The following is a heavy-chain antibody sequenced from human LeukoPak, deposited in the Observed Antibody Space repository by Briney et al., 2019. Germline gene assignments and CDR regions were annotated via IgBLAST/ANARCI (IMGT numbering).Heavy chain of an antibody. D-gene: IGHD6-19*01. CDR2: IKSKTDGGTT. Sequence: GGSLRLSCAASGFTFSNAWMSWVRQAPGKGLEWVGRIKSKTDGGTTDYAAPVKGRFTISRDDSKNTLYLQMNSLKTEDTAVYYCTYLTRPNSSDWYWLPTWYYFDYWGQGTLVTVSS. CDR1: GFTFSNAW. J-gene: IGHJ4*02. CDR3: TYLTRPNSSDWYWLPTWYYFDY. V-gene: IGHV3-15*01.